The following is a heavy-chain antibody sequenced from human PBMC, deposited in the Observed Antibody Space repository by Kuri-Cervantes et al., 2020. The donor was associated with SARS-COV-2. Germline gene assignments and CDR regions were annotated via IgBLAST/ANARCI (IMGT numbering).Heavy chain of an antibody. Sequence: WGSLRLSCTVSGGSISSYYWSWIRQPPGNGLEWIGELNHSGSTNYNSSLKSRVTISVDTSKNQFSLKLSSVTDADTAVYYCARGRQFWDIVVVVAARWFDPWGQGTLVTVSS. CDR3: ARGRQFWDIVVVVAARWFDP. J-gene: IGHJ5*02. CDR2: LNHSGST. D-gene: IGHD2-15*01. V-gene: IGHV4-34*01. CDR1: GGSISSYY.